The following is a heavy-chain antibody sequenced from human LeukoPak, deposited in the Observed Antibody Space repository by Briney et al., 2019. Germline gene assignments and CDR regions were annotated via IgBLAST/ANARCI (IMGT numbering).Heavy chain of an antibody. CDR3: ATASTFSIAVAGTRGFDY. J-gene: IGHJ4*02. Sequence: SETLSLTCTVSGGSVSSGSYYWSWIRQPPGKGLEWIGYIYYSGSTNYNPSLKSRVTISVDTSKNQFSLKLSSVTAADTAVYYCATASTFSIAVAGTRGFDYWGQGTLVTVSS. CDR1: GGSVSSGSYY. CDR2: IYYSGST. D-gene: IGHD6-19*01. V-gene: IGHV4-61*01.